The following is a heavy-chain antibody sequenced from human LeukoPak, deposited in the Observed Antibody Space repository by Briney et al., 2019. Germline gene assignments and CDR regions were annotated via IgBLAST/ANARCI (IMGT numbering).Heavy chain of an antibody. CDR2: IYTSGST. CDR1: GASISSYY. CDR3: ARDGVENSSWYPLDS. J-gene: IGHJ4*02. Sequence: SETLSLSCTVSGASISSYYWSWVRQPAGEGLEWIGRIYTSGSTNYKPSLKSRVTMSVDTSKNQFSLKLTSVTAADTAVYYCARDGVENSSWYPLDSWGPGTLVTVSS. D-gene: IGHD6-13*01. V-gene: IGHV4-4*07.